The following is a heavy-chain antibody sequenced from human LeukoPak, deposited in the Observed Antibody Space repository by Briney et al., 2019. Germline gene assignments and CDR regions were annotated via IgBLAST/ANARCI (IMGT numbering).Heavy chain of an antibody. Sequence: SETLSLTCTLSGGSISSYYWSWIRQPAGKGLEWIGRIYTSGSTNYNPSLKSRVTISVDKSKNQFSLKLSSVTAADTAVYYCARDCSSTSCYDWGQGTLVTVSS. CDR3: ARDCSSTSCYD. CDR1: GGSISSYY. J-gene: IGHJ4*02. V-gene: IGHV4-4*07. CDR2: IYTSGST. D-gene: IGHD2-2*01.